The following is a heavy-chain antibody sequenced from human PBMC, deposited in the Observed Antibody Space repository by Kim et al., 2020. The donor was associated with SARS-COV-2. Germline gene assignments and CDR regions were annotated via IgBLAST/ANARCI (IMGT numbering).Heavy chain of an antibody. CDR2: INHSGST. J-gene: IGHJ6*02. D-gene: IGHD2-15*01. V-gene: IGHV4-34*01. CDR3: ARGDRGSHYYYYYGMDV. CDR1: GGSFSGYY. Sequence: SETLSLTCAVYGGSFSGYYWSWIRQPPGKGLEWIGEINHSGSTNYNPSLKSRVTISVDTSKNQFSLKLSSVTAADTAVYYCARGDRGSHYYYYYGMDVWGQGTTVTVSS.